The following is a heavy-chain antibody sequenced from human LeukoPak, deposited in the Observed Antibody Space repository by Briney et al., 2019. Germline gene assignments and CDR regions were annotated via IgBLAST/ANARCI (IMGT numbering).Heavy chain of an antibody. J-gene: IGHJ5*02. CDR1: GFSFSSFW. V-gene: IGHV3-7*05. CDR3: AEGGWLDN. Sequence: GGSLRLSCAASGFSFSSFWMSWVPQAPGKGLEWVANIKKDGSEKYYVDSVKGRFTISRDNAKNSLYLQMNSLRAEDTAVYYCAEGGWLDNWGQGTLVTVPS. CDR2: IKKDGSEK. D-gene: IGHD3-16*01.